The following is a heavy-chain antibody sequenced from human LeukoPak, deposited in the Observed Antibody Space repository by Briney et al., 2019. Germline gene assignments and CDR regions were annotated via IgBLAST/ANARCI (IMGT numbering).Heavy chain of an antibody. V-gene: IGHV4-61*01. J-gene: IGHJ4*02. Sequence: SETLSLTCTVSGGSVSSGSYYWSWIRQPPGKGLEWIGYIYYSGSTNYNPSLKSQVTISVDTSKNQFSLKLSSVTAADTAVYYCARDYYDNSGHSFDYWGQGTLVTVSS. CDR1: GGSVSSGSYY. CDR2: IYYSGST. D-gene: IGHD3-22*01. CDR3: ARDYYDNSGHSFDY.